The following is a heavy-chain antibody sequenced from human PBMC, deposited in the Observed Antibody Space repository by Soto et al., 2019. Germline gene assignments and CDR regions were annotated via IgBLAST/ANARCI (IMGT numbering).Heavy chain of an antibody. V-gene: IGHV1-3*01. CDR2: INAGNGNT. Sequence: ASVKVSCKASGYTFTSYARHWVRQAPGQRLEWMGWINAGNGNTKYSQKFQGRVTVTRDTSASTAYMELSSLRSEDTAVYYCARDLGYCSGGSCYSVFSFDPWGQGTLVTVSS. J-gene: IGHJ5*02. CDR3: ARDLGYCSGGSCYSVFSFDP. CDR1: GYTFTSYA. D-gene: IGHD2-15*01.